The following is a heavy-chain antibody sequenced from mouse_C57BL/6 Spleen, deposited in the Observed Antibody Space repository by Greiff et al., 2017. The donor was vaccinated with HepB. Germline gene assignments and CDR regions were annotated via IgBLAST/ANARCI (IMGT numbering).Heavy chain of an antibody. CDR2: INPNNGGT. Sequence: EVQLQQSGPELVKPGASVKISCKASGYTFTDYYMNWVKQSQGKSLEWIGDINPNNGGTSYNQKFKGKATLTVDKSSSTAYMELRSLTSEDSAVYYCANRFAYWGQGTLVTVSA. CDR1: GYTFTDYY. CDR3: ANRFAY. J-gene: IGHJ3*01. V-gene: IGHV1-26*01.